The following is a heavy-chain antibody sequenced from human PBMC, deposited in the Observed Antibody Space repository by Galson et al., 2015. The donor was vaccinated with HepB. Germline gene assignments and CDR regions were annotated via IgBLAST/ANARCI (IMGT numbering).Heavy chain of an antibody. Sequence: ATLSLTCTVSGGSISGYYWSWIRQPAGKGLEWIGRIHTSGSTNYNPSLKSRVTMSVDTSKNQFSLRLSSVTAADTAVYYCAREGDFWSGYPYYYYYYMDVWDKGTTVTVPS. CDR1: GGSISGYY. V-gene: IGHV4-4*07. CDR3: AREGDFWSGYPYYYYYYMDV. J-gene: IGHJ6*03. D-gene: IGHD3-3*01. CDR2: IHTSGST.